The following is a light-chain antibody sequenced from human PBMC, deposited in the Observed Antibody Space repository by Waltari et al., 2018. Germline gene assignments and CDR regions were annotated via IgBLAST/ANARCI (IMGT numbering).Light chain of an antibody. CDR1: SGHINYA. Sequence: QLVLTQSPSASASLGASVKLTCTLSSGHINYAIAWHQQQPGKGPRFLMKINSDGSHNKGDGIPDRFSGSTSGAERYLTISSLQSEDEAAYYCQTWGTGWVFGGGTKLTVL. CDR2: INSDGSH. V-gene: IGLV4-69*01. CDR3: QTWGTGWV. J-gene: IGLJ3*02.